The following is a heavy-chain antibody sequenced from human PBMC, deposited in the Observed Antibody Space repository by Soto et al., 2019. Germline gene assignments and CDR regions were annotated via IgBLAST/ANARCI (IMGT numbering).Heavy chain of an antibody. V-gene: IGHV3-33*01. CDR3: ARDLQLVQRGRGLGY. D-gene: IGHD6-13*01. CDR2: IWYDGSNK. Sequence: QVQLVESGGGVVQPGRSLRLSCAASGFTFSSYGMHWVRQAPGKGLEWVAVIWYDGSNKYYADSVKGRFTISRDNSKNTLYLQMNSLRAEDTAVYYCARDLQLVQRGRGLGYWGQGTLVTVSS. CDR1: GFTFSSYG. J-gene: IGHJ4*02.